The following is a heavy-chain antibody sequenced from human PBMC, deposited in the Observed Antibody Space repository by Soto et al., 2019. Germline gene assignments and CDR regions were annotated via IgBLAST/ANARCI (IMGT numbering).Heavy chain of an antibody. CDR2: IIPIFGTA. D-gene: IGHD3-22*01. V-gene: IGHV1-69*13. CDR3: ARGRYYDSSGYYPYYYYYGMDV. J-gene: IGHJ6*02. CDR1: GGTFSSYA. Sequence: SVKVSCKASGGTFSSYAISWVRQAPGQGLEWMGGIIPIFGTANYAQKFQGRVTITADESTSTAYMELSSLRSEDTAVYYCARGRYYDSSGYYPYYYYYGMDVWGQGTTVTVSS.